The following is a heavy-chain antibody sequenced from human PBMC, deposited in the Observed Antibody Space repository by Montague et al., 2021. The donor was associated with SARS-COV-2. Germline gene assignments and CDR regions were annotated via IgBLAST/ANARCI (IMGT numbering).Heavy chain of an antibody. D-gene: IGHD3-10*01. J-gene: IGHJ4*02. Sequence: SETLSLTCAVYGGSFSGYYWSWIRQPPEKGLEWIGEINQSGRTNNNPSLKSRVIISVDTSKNQFSLKLSSVTAADTAVYYCVRRGSSVWGVTVSAELDYWGQGILVIVSS. CDR2: INQSGRT. V-gene: IGHV4-34*01. CDR3: VRRGSSVWGVTVSAELDY. CDR1: GGSFSGYY.